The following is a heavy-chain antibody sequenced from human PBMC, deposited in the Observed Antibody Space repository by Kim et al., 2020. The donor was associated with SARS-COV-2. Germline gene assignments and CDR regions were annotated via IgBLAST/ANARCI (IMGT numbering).Heavy chain of an antibody. CDR3: AKDCCGATPMFDY. CDR2: IDNNGGAV. Sequence: GGSLRLSCAASGFTFSDYGMSWVRQAPGKGLEWVSTIDNNGGAVYYADSVKGRFTISRENSRNTLYLQMSSLRAEDTALYYCAKDCCGATPMFDYWGQGTPVTVSS. D-gene: IGHD5-18*01. CDR1: GFTFSDYG. J-gene: IGHJ4*02. V-gene: IGHV3-23*01.